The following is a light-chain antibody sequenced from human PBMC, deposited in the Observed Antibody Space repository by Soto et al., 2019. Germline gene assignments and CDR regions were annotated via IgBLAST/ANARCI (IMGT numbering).Light chain of an antibody. CDR3: CSYAGITTLYV. Sequence: QSVLTQPASVSGSPGQTITISCTGTSSDVGSYNLVSWYQHHPGKAPKLILSEVSQRPSGVSHRFFGSLSGHTASLTISVLQAEDEADYYCCSYAGITTLYVFGTGTKVTVL. V-gene: IGLV2-23*02. CDR1: SSDVGSYNL. CDR2: EVS. J-gene: IGLJ1*01.